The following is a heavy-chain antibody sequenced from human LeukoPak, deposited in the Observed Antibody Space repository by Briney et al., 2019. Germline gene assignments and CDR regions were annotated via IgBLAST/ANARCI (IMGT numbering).Heavy chain of an antibody. Sequence: GGSLRLSCAASGLSFSSYSMSWVRQAPGKGLEWVSSISTSSYIYYADSVKGRFTISRDNAKNSLYLQMNSLRAEDTAVYYCARTAAGTGIHDAFDIWGQGTMVTVSS. CDR1: GLSFSSYS. CDR3: ARTAAGTGIHDAFDI. J-gene: IGHJ3*02. V-gene: IGHV3-21*01. D-gene: IGHD6-13*01. CDR2: ISTSSYI.